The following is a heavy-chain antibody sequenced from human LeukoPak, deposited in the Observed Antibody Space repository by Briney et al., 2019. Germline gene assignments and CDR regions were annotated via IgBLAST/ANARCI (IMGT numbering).Heavy chain of an antibody. D-gene: IGHD1-26*01. Sequence: SETLSLTCTVSGGSISSSSYYWGWIRQPPGKGLEWIGSIYYSGSTYYNPSLKSRVTISVDTSKNQFSLKLSSVTAADTAVYYCARHKCSGSLSGLNWFDPWGQGTLVTVSS. V-gene: IGHV4-39*01. J-gene: IGHJ5*02. CDR1: GGSISSSSYY. CDR3: ARHKCSGSLSGLNWFDP. CDR2: IYYSGST.